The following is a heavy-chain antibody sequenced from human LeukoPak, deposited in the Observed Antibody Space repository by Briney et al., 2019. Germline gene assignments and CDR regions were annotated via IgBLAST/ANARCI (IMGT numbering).Heavy chain of an antibody. D-gene: IGHD6-6*01. J-gene: IGHJ6*02. CDR2: IYSGGST. CDR3: ARGIAVRPYYYFGMDV. Sequence: PGGSLRLSCAASGFTFSSSAMSWVRQAPGKGLEWVSIIYSGGSTYHADSVKGRFTISRDSSKNTLYLQMNSLRAEDTAVYFCARGIAVRPYYYFGMDVWGQGTTVTVSS. V-gene: IGHV3-53*01. CDR1: GFTFSSSA.